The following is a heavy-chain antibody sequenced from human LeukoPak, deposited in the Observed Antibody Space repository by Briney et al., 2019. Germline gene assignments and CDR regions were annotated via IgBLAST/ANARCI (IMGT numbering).Heavy chain of an antibody. Sequence: SETLSLTCTVSGGSISSYYWSWIRQPPGQGLEWIGYIYYSGSTKYKPSLKSRVTISVDTSKNQFSLKLSSVTAADTAVYYCARGRFLDAFDIWGQGTMVTVSS. V-gene: IGHV4-59*01. CDR3: ARGRFLDAFDI. D-gene: IGHD3-3*01. J-gene: IGHJ3*02. CDR1: GGSISSYY. CDR2: IYYSGST.